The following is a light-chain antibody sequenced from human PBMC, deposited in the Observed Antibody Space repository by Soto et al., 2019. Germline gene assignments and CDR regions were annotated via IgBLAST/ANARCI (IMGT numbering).Light chain of an antibody. CDR1: QSVSSNY. V-gene: IGKV3-20*01. CDR2: GAS. J-gene: IGKJ1*01. Sequence: EIVFTQSPGTLSFSAGQSATLSCRASQSVSSNYLAWYQQKPGQAPRLLISGASSRATGIPDRFSGSGSGTDFTLTISRLEPEDFAVYYCQQYGSSFGQGTKVDI. CDR3: QQYGSS.